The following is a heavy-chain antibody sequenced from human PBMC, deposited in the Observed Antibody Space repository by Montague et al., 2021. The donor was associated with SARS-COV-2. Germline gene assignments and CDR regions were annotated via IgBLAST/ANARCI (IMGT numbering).Heavy chain of an antibody. CDR3: GRTPGRGGMDV. J-gene: IGHJ6*02. CDR2: ISYRGNT. Sequence: SETLSLTCTVSGGSISGYYWSWIRQAPGKVLEWIAYISYRGNTNYNPSLKSRVTISLEESKSQSSLKLGSVTAADTAVYFCGRTPGRGGMDVWGQGTTVTVS. V-gene: IGHV4-59*01. CDR1: GGSISGYY. D-gene: IGHD3-10*01.